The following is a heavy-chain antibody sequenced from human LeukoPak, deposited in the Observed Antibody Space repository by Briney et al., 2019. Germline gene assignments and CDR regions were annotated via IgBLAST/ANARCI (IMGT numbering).Heavy chain of an antibody. CDR1: GGSISSYY. V-gene: IGHV4-59*01. CDR3: ARLDPYYDSSAFED. CDR2: IYHSGNT. Sequence: SETLSLTCTVSGGSISSYYWSWIRQPPGKGLEWIGYIYHSGNTNYNPSLKSRVTISVDTSKNQFSLKLTSVTAADTAVYYCARLDPYYDSSAFEDWGQGTLVTVSS. J-gene: IGHJ4*02. D-gene: IGHD3-22*01.